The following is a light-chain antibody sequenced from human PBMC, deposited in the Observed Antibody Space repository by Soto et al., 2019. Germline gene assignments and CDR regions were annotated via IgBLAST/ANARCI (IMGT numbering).Light chain of an antibody. J-gene: IGLJ3*02. CDR3: CSYAGSYTWV. V-gene: IGLV2-11*01. CDR2: DVT. Sequence: QSVLTQPRSVSGSPGQSVTISCTGTSSDVGGYNYVSWYQHHPGKAPKLMISDVTKRPSGVPDRFSASKSGNTASLTISGLQADDEADYYCCSYAGSYTWVFSGGTQLTVL. CDR1: SSDVGGYNY.